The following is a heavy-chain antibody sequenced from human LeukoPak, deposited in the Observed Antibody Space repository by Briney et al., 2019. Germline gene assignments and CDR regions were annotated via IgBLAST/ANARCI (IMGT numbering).Heavy chain of an antibody. J-gene: IGHJ4*02. CDR1: GVSISSYY. V-gene: IGHV4-59*01. CDR3: ARGRGFGY. CDR2: IYYSGST. D-gene: IGHD3-10*01. Sequence: PSETLSLTCTVSGVSISSYYWSWIRQPPGKGLEWIGYIYYSGSTNYNPSLKSRVTISVDTSKNQFSLKLSSVTAADTAVYYCARGRGFGYWGQGTLVTVSS.